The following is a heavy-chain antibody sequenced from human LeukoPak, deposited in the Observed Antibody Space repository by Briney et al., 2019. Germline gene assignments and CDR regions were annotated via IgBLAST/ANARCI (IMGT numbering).Heavy chain of an antibody. CDR1: GFTFRSYW. D-gene: IGHD3-10*01. Sequence: GGSLRLSCEASGFTFRSYWMTWVRQAPGKGLERVANIKPDGGEKYYADSVKGRFTISRDNSKNSLYLQMNSLRTEDTALYYCAKASRYYYGSGSFVFDYWGQGTLVTVSS. CDR3: AKASRYYYGSGSFVFDY. J-gene: IGHJ4*02. CDR2: IKPDGGEK. V-gene: IGHV3-7*05.